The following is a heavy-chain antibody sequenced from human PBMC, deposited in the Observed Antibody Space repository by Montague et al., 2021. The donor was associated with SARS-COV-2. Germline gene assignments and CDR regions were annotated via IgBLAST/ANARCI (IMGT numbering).Heavy chain of an antibody. V-gene: IGHV3-30*04. CDR1: GFTISNYV. D-gene: IGHD4-23*01. CDR3: AKGLHIIINSPFDY. Sequence: SLRLSCAASGFTISNYVLHWFRQAPGKGLEWVALLSYDERNQYYADSVKGRFTITRDNSKTTLYLQMNSLTIDDTAVYYCAKGLHIIINSPFDYWGQGTPFTVS. J-gene: IGHJ4*02. CDR2: LSYDERNQ.